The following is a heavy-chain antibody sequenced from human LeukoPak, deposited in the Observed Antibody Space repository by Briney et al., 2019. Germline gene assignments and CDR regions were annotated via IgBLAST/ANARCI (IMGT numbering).Heavy chain of an antibody. CDR1: GGSISSSSYY. J-gene: IGHJ3*02. Sequence: SETLSLTCTVSGGSISSSSYYWGWIRQPPGKGLEWIGSIYYSGSTYYNPSLKSRVTISVDTSKNQFSLKLSSVTAADTAVYYCARPNTADDAFGIWGQGTMVTVSS. D-gene: IGHD4-17*01. CDR3: ARPNTADDAFGI. CDR2: IYYSGST. V-gene: IGHV4-39*01.